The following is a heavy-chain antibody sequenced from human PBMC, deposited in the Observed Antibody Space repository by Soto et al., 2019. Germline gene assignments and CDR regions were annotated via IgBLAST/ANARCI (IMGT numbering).Heavy chain of an antibody. CDR2: INSDGSST. CDR3: ARVGYYYGSGFDY. J-gene: IGHJ4*02. D-gene: IGHD3-10*01. V-gene: IGHV3-74*01. CDR1: GFTFSSYW. Sequence: GFLRLSCAASGFTFSSYWMHWVRQAPGKGLVWVSRINSDGSSTSYADSVKGRFTISRDNAKNTLYLQMNSLRAEDTAVYYCARVGYYYGSGFDYWGQGILVTVSS.